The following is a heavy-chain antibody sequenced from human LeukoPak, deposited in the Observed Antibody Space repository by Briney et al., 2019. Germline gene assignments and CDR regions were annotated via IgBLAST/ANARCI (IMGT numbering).Heavy chain of an antibody. CDR2: MNPNSGNT. J-gene: IGHJ4*02. Sequence: ASVKVSCEASGYTFTSYDINWVRQATGQGLEWMGWMNPNSGNTGYAQKFQGRVTMTRNTSISTAYMELSSLRSEDTAVYYCARGSTFGGVIVHWGQGTLVTVSS. CDR1: GYTFTSYD. D-gene: IGHD3-16*02. V-gene: IGHV1-8*01. CDR3: ARGSTFGGVIVH.